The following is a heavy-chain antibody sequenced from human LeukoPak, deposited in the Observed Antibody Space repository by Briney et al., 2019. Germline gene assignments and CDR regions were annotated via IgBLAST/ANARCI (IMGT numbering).Heavy chain of an antibody. CDR3: AREMYYYDSSGYPGGFDY. Sequence: GRSLRLSCAASGFTFSSCAMHWVRQAPGKGLEWVAVISYDGSNKYYADSVKGRFTISRDNSKNTLYLQMNSLRAEDTAVYYCAREMYYYDSSGYPGGFDYWGQGTLVTVSS. D-gene: IGHD3-22*01. CDR2: ISYDGSNK. V-gene: IGHV3-30*01. J-gene: IGHJ4*02. CDR1: GFTFSSCA.